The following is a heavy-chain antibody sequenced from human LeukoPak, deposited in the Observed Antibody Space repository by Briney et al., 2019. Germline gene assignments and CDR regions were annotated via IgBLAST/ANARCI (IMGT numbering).Heavy chain of an antibody. CDR2: IRNKANSYPT. J-gene: IGHJ4*02. Sequence: PGGSLRLSCAASGFTFNDHYMDWVRQAPGKGLEWVGRIRNKANSYPTEYAASVKGRFTISRDDSKNSLYLQMNSLKTEDTAVYYCARKSLVRGSSFDYWGQGTLVTVSS. CDR3: ARKSLVRGSSFDY. D-gene: IGHD3-10*01. V-gene: IGHV3-72*01. CDR1: GFTFNDHY.